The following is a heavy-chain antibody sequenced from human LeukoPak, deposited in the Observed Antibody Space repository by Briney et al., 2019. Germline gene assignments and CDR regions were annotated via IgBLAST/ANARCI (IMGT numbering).Heavy chain of an antibody. D-gene: IGHD3-3*01. CDR2: ISYDGSNK. Sequence: PGGSLRLSCAASGFTFSNYAMHWVRQAPGKGLEWVAVISYDGSNKYYTDSVKGRFTISRDNSKNTLYLQMNSLRAEDTAVYYCARDRDLEWFPYSGAFDIWGQGTMVTVSS. V-gene: IGHV3-30-3*01. J-gene: IGHJ3*02. CDR1: GFTFSNYA. CDR3: ARDRDLEWFPYSGAFDI.